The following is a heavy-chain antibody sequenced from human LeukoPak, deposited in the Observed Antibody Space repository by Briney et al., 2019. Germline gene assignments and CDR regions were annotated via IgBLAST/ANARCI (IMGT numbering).Heavy chain of an antibody. D-gene: IGHD4/OR15-4a*01. CDR3: AKVSLNMVNDALDI. CDR2: IRYDGSRK. CDR1: GFTFSSYG. V-gene: IGHV3-30*02. Sequence: PGRSLRLSCAASGFTFSSYGMHWVRQAPDKGLEWVAFIRYDGSRKYYADSVKGRFTISRDNSKNTLYLQMNSLRAEDTAMYYCAKVSLNMVNDALDIWGQGTMVSVSS. J-gene: IGHJ3*02.